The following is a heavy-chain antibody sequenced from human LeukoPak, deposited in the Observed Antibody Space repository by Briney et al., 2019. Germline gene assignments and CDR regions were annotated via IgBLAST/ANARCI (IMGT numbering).Heavy chain of an antibody. CDR1: EFTFNRYW. D-gene: IGHD3-10*01. Sequence: GGSLRLSCAASEFTFNRYWMSWVRQAPGKGLEWVANIKHDGSEAHYVDSVKGRFTISRDNAKNSLSLQMNSLNVDDTGVYFCTRDALFGSGRTHLGFWSQGTLVSVSS. V-gene: IGHV3-7*04. J-gene: IGHJ4*02. CDR3: TRDALFGSGRTHLGF. CDR2: IKHDGSEA.